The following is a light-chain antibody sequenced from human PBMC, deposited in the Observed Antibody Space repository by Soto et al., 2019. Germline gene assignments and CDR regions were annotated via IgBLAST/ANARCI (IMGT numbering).Light chain of an antibody. Sequence: QSVLTQPPSVSGAPGQRVTISCTGSSSNIGAGYDVHWYQQLPGTAPKLLIYGNSNRPSGVPDRFSGSKSGTSASLAITGLQAEYQADYYCHSYDSSLSGVLFGGGTKLTVL. CDR1: SSNIGAGYD. J-gene: IGLJ2*01. CDR2: GNS. V-gene: IGLV1-40*01. CDR3: HSYDSSLSGVL.